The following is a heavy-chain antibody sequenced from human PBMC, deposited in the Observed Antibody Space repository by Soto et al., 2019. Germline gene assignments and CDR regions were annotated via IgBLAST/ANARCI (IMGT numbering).Heavy chain of an antibody. CDR3: AKITGTAIRALDY. D-gene: IGHD1-20*01. CDR2: TYYSGST. J-gene: IGHJ4*02. CDR1: GGSISSHY. V-gene: IGHV4-59*11. Sequence: SETLSLTCTVSGGSISSHYWSWIRQPPGKGLEWIGYTYYSGSTNYNPSLKSRVTISVDTSKNQFSLKLTSVTAADTAVYSCAKITGTAIRALDYWGQGTLVTVSS.